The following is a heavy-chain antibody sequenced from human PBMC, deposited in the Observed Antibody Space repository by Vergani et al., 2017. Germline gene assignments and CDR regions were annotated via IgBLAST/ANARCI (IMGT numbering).Heavy chain of an antibody. CDR3: TRSGSLTCYYYGMDV. CDR2: IRSKANSYAT. J-gene: IGHJ6*02. Sequence: EVQLVESGGGLVQPGGSLRLSCAASGFTFSGSAMHWVRQASGKGLEWVGRIRSKANSYATAYAASVKGRFTISRDDSKNTAYLQMNSLKTEDTAVYYCTRSGSLTCYYYGMDVWGQGTTVTVSS. D-gene: IGHD3-3*01. V-gene: IGHV3-73*01. CDR1: GFTFSGSA.